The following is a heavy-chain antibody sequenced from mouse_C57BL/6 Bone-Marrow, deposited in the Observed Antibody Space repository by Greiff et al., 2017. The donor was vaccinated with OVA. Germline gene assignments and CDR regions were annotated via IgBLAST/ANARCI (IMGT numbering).Heavy chain of an antibody. CDR3: ARQGGFYYFDY. CDR1: GYTFTNYW. J-gene: IGHJ4*01. D-gene: IGHD1-1*01. CDR2: IYPGGGYT. Sequence: VQLQQSGAELVRPGTSVKMSCKASGYTFTNYWIGWAKQRPGHGLEWIGDIYPGGGYTNYNEKFKGKATLTADKSSSTAYMQFSSLTSEDSAIYYCARQGGFYYFDYWGQGTSVTVSS. V-gene: IGHV1-63*01.